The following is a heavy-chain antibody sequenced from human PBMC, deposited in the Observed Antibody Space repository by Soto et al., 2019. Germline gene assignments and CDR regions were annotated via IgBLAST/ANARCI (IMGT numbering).Heavy chain of an antibody. CDR1: GFTFTNYA. J-gene: IGHJ4*02. V-gene: IGHV3-33*01. Sequence: GGSLRLSCAASGFTFTNYAMHWVRQAPGKGLEWVAIIWYDGSNKYYADSVKGRFTISRDNSKNTLYLQMNSLRAEDTAVYYCAREKFGDDFDYWGQGTLVTVS. CDR2: IWYDGSNK. CDR3: AREKFGDDFDY. D-gene: IGHD2-21*02.